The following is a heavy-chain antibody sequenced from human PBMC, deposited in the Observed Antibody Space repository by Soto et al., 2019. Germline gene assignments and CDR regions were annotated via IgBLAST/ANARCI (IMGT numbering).Heavy chain of an antibody. CDR1: GYIFTAYS. CDR2: VNPSGGST. V-gene: IGHV1-46*01. CDR3: AREENCSDGVCYSEYFQR. J-gene: IGHJ1*01. D-gene: IGHD2-15*01. Sequence: ASVKVSCKASGYIFTAYSMHWVRQAPGQGLEWMGVVNPSGGSTNYAQRFQGRITMTRDTSTSTVYMDLKFLTSEDTAVYYRAREENCSDGVCYSEYFQRWGQGTLVTVSS.